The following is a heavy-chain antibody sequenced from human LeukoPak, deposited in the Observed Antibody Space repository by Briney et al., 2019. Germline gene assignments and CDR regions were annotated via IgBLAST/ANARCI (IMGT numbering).Heavy chain of an antibody. V-gene: IGHV3-66*02. Sequence: GGSLRLSCAASGFTVSSNYMNWVRQAPGKGLEWVSVIFGGGSTYYADSLKGRFTISRDNSKNTLYLQMNSLTAEDTAVYYCAREGGGAAFEYWGQGTPVTVSS. CDR3: AREGGGAAFEY. D-gene: IGHD3-16*01. J-gene: IGHJ4*02. CDR2: IFGGGST. CDR1: GFTVSSNY.